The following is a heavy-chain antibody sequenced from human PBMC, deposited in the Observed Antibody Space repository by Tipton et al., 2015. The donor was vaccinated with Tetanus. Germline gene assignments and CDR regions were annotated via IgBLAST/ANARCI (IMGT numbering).Heavy chain of an antibody. CDR2: ISYDGSNK. CDR1: GFTFSSYA. CDR3: ARGGPYDSSGYLDY. Sequence: QLVQSGGGVVQPGRSLRLSCAASGFTFSSYAMHWVRQAPGKGLEWVAVISYDGSNKYYADSVKGRFTISRDNSKNTLYLQMNSLGAEDTAVYYCARGGPYDSSGYLDYWGQGTLVTVSS. V-gene: IGHV3-30-3*01. J-gene: IGHJ4*02. D-gene: IGHD3-22*01.